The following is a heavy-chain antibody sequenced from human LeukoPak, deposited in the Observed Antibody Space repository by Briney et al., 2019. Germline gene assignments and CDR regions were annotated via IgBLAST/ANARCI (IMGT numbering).Heavy chain of an antibody. CDR1: GFTFSSYA. CDR3: ANPGVNLDY. Sequence: GGSLRLSCAASGFTFSSYAMSWVRQAPGRGLEWVSAISGSGGSTYYADSAKGRFTISRDNSKNTLYLQMNSLRAEDTAVYYCANPGVNLDYWGQGTLVTVSS. V-gene: IGHV3-23*01. D-gene: IGHD3-10*01. CDR2: ISGSGGST. J-gene: IGHJ4*02.